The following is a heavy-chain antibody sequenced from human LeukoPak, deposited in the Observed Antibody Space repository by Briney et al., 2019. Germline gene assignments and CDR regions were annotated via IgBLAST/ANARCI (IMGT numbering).Heavy chain of an antibody. CDR3: ARDLEKGGSGSYPLDY. V-gene: IGHV1-69*05. J-gene: IGHJ4*02. CDR2: IIPIFGTA. D-gene: IGHD3-10*01. Sequence: ASVKVSCKASGGTFSSYAISWVRQAPGQGLEWMGGIIPIFGTANYAQKFQGRVTITTDESTSTAYMGLSSLRSEDTAVYYCARDLEKGGSGSYPLDYWGQGTLVTVSS. CDR1: GGTFSSYA.